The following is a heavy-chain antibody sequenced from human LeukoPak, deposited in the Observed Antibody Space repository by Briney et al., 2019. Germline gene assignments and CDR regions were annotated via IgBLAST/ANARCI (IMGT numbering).Heavy chain of an antibody. CDR1: GASIRSTHW. D-gene: IGHD1-26*01. V-gene: IGHV4-4*02. CDR2: TYHNGNT. Sequence: SETLSLTFAVSGASIRSTHWWTWVRLPPGKGLEWIGETYHNGNTKYNPSLSSRLIISVDYSKNQFSMKLTSVTAADTAVYYCASPSGRYHADALDIWGQGRLVIVSS. J-gene: IGHJ3*02. CDR3: ASPSGRYHADALDI.